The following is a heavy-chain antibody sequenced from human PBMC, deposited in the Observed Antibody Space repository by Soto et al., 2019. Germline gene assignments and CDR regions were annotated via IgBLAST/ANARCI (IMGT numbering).Heavy chain of an antibody. V-gene: IGHV4-34*01. Sequence: PQTLSLTCAVYGGCYSCYYWSWIRQPAGKGLAWIREINRSASTSYNPPLKSRVTISVDTSKNQFSLKLSSVTAADTAVYDCAIVQKTPGYDALQFPYYYYYGMDVGGQGTTVTVSS. J-gene: IGHJ6*02. CDR3: AIVQKTPGYDALQFPYYYYYGMDV. CDR1: GGCYSCYY. D-gene: IGHD5-18*01. CDR2: INRSAST.